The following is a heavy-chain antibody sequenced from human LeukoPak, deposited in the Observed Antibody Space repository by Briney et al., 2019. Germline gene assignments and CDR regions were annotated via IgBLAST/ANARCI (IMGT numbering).Heavy chain of an antibody. D-gene: IGHD3-22*01. CDR2: MSHDGSNK. V-gene: IGHV3-30-3*01. CDR3: ARHRGPSLHSSGYFDY. CDR1: GFTFSNYW. J-gene: IGHJ4*02. Sequence: GGSLRLSCAASGFTFSNYWMSWVRQAPGKGLEWVAVMSHDGSNKYYADSVKGRFTISRDNSKNTLYLQMDSLKTEDTAVYYCARHRGPSLHSSGYFDYWGQGTLVTVSS.